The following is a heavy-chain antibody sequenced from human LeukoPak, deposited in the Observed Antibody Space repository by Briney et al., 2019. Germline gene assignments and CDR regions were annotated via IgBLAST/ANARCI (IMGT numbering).Heavy chain of an antibody. V-gene: IGHV1-69*01. CDR1: GGTFSSYA. CDR3: ARVVLKCSSTSCYYYYGMDV. Sequence: GASVTVSCKASGGTFSSYAISWVRQAPGQGLEWMGGIIPIFGTANYAQKSQGRVTITADESTGTAYMELSSLRSEDTAVYYCARVVLKCSSTSCYYYYGMDVWGQGTTVTVSS. CDR2: IIPIFGTA. D-gene: IGHD2-2*01. J-gene: IGHJ6*02.